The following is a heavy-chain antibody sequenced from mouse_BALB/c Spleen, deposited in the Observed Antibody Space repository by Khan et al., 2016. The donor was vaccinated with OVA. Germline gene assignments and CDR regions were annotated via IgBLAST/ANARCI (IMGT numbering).Heavy chain of an antibody. V-gene: IGHV1-77*01. CDR2: IYPGSGST. CDR1: GYTFTDYI. D-gene: IGHD1-1*01. J-gene: IGHJ2*01. Sequence: QVRLQQSGPVLVKPGASVKMSCKASGYTFTDYIINWVRQRTGQGLEWIGQIYPGSGSTYYNEKFKGKATLTADKSSNTAYMQLGSLTSEDSAVYFCARSGYGSLGYWGQGTTLTVSS. CDR3: ARSGYGSLGY.